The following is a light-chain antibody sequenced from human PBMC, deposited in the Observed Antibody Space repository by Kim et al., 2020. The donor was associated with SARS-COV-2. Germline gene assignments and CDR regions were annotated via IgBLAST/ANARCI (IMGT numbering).Light chain of an antibody. CDR2: DAS. V-gene: IGKV3-15*01. CDR3: QQYDDWPPWT. CDR1: QSVNIN. J-gene: IGKJ1*01. Sequence: SPGEAATLPCRTRQSVNINVAWYQQKPGQAPRLLIYDASTRATGIPARFSGSGSGTDFTLTISSLQSDGLAVYHCQQYDDWPPWTFGQGTKVDIK.